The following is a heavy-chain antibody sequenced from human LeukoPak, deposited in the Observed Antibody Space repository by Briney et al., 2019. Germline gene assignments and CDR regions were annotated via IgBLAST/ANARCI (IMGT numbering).Heavy chain of an antibody. CDR2: INHSGST. Sequence: SETLSLTCAVYGGSFSGYYWSWIRQPPGKGPEWIGEINHSGSTNYNPSLKSRVTISVDTSKNQFSLKLSSVTAADTAVYYCARAPKGYYLKTFDYWGQGTLVTVSS. CDR1: GGSFSGYY. V-gene: IGHV4-34*01. J-gene: IGHJ4*02. D-gene: IGHD3-3*01. CDR3: ARAPKGYYLKTFDY.